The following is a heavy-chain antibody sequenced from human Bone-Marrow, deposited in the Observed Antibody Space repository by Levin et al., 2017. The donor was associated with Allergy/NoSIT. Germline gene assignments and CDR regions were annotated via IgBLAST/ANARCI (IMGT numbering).Heavy chain of an antibody. Sequence: GESLKISCTASGYTFTTYAMNWVRQAPGQGLEWMGWINTNTGDPAYAQGFTGRFVFSLDTSVSTAYLQISSLKAEDTAVYYCVRELGGDDYWGQGTLVTVSS. CDR1: GYTFTTYA. D-gene: IGHD3-16*01. CDR3: VRELGGDDY. CDR2: INTNTGDP. J-gene: IGHJ4*02. V-gene: IGHV7-4-1*02.